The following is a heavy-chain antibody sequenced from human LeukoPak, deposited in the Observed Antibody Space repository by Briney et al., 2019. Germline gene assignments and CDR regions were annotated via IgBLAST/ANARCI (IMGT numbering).Heavy chain of an antibody. CDR3: AKAGAWAVAGNFDY. D-gene: IGHD6-19*01. V-gene: IGHV3-23*01. CDR2: ISGSGGST. Sequence: GGSLRLSCAASGFTFSSYAMSWVRQAPGKGLEWVSAISGSGGSTYYADSVKGRFTISRDNSKNTLYLRMNSLRAEDTAVYYCAKAGAWAVAGNFDYWGQGTLVTVSS. J-gene: IGHJ4*02. CDR1: GFTFSSYA.